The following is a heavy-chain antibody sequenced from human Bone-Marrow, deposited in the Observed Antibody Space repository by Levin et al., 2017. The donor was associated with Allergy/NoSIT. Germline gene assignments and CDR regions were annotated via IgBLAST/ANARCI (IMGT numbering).Heavy chain of an antibody. CDR1: GFTFSSYG. CDR3: AKEGLEPILDY. D-gene: IGHD1-1*01. Sequence: GGSLRLSCAASGFTFSSYGMHWVRQAPGKGLEWVAVISYDGSNKYYADSVKGRFTISRDNSKNTLYLQMNSLRAEDTAVYYCAKEGLEPILDYWGQGTLVTVSS. V-gene: IGHV3-30*18. J-gene: IGHJ4*02. CDR2: ISYDGSNK.